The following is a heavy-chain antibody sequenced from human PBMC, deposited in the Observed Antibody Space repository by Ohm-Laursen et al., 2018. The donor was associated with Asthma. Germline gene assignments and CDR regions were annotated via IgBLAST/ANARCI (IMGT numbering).Heavy chain of an antibody. Sequence: SLRLSCAASGFTFDDYAMHWVRQAPGKGLEWVSGISWNSGSIGYADSVKGRFTISRDNAKNSLYLQMNSLRAEDAALYYCARDYGPEEDYYGMDVWGQGTTVTVSS. V-gene: IGHV3-9*01. CDR1: GFTFDDYA. J-gene: IGHJ6*02. D-gene: IGHD1-14*01. CDR3: ARDYGPEEDYYGMDV. CDR2: ISWNSGSI.